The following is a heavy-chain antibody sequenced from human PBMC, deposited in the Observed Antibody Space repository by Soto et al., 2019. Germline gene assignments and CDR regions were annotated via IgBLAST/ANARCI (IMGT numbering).Heavy chain of an antibody. CDR1: GGSISSSSYY. Sequence: SETLSLTCTVSGGSISSSSYYWGWIRQPPGKGLEWIGRIYYSGSTYYNPSLKSRVTISVDTSKNQFSLKLSSVTAADTAVYDCARPSQSGDYGMDVWGQGTTVTVSS. V-gene: IGHV4-39*01. D-gene: IGHD3-10*01. CDR2: IYYSGST. J-gene: IGHJ6*02. CDR3: ARPSQSGDYGMDV.